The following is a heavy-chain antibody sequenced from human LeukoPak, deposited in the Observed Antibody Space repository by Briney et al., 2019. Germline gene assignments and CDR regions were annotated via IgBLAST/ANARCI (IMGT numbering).Heavy chain of an antibody. D-gene: IGHD6-13*01. Sequence: ASVKVSCKASGYTFTSYAMHWVRQAPGQRLEWMGWSNAGNGNTKYSQEFQGRVTITRDTSTSTAYMELSSLRSEDTAVYYCAREREAAAGTFDYWGQGTLVTVSS. CDR2: SNAGNGNT. CDR1: GYTFTSYA. J-gene: IGHJ4*02. CDR3: AREREAAAGTFDY. V-gene: IGHV1-3*02.